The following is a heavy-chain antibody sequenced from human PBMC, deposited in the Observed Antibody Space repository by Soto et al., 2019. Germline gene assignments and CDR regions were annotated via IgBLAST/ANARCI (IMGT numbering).Heavy chain of an antibody. V-gene: IGHV1-46*01. J-gene: IGHJ6*02. Sequence: VASVKVSCKPSGYSFSNFYVHWVRQAPGQGLEWMGIIGPSSGTTSYTQKFQERVTMTRDTSMSTVYMELSRLRSEDTAVYYCARGAVVVPYGLIAGMDVWGLGTTVTVSS. CDR3: ARGAVVVPYGLIAGMDV. D-gene: IGHD2-15*01. CDR2: IGPSSGTT. CDR1: GYSFSNFY.